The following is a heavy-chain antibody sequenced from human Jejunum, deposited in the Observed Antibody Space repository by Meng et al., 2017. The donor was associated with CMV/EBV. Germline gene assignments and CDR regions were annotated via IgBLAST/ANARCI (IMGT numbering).Heavy chain of an antibody. CDR1: GSTFTSHA. D-gene: IGHD4-11*01. Sequence: GSTFTSHAMGWVRQTPGKRPEWVAGISGSGPATSYAESVKGRFTISRDNSNTTLFLQMNALRGDDTAVYYCARDMGYTVTAPFDYWGQGSVVTVSS. CDR3: ARDMGYTVTAPFDY. J-gene: IGHJ4*02. V-gene: IGHV3-23*01. CDR2: ISGSGPAT.